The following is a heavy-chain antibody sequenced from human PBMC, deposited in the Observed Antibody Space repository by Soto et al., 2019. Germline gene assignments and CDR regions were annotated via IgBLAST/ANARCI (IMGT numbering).Heavy chain of an antibody. Sequence: SETLSLTCAVYGGSFSGYYWSWIRQPPGKGLEWIGEINHSGSTNYNPSLKSRVTISVDTSKNQFSLKLSSVTAADTAVYYCARGGKTGGGKGVWSQGTTDTVSS. D-gene: IGHD1-26*01. CDR1: GGSFSGYY. CDR2: INHSGST. CDR3: ARGGKTGGGKGV. V-gene: IGHV4-34*01. J-gene: IGHJ6*02.